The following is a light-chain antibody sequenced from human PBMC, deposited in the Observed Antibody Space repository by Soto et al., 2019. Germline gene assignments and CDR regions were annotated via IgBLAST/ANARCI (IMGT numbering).Light chain of an antibody. Sequence: QSALTQPRSVSGSPGQSVTISCTGTSGDVGGYNFVSWYQQHPGKAPTLMIFDVSQRPSGVPDRFSGSKSGNTASLTISGLQAEDEADYYCCSYAGGATYVFGTGTKLTVL. J-gene: IGLJ1*01. CDR1: SGDVGGYNF. V-gene: IGLV2-11*01. CDR2: DVS. CDR3: CSYAGGATYV.